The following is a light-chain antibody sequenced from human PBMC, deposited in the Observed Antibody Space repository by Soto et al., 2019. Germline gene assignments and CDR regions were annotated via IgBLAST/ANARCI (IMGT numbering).Light chain of an antibody. CDR2: GAS. CDR1: QSITSN. Sequence: EIVMTQSPATLSVSPGERATLSCRASQSITSNLAWYQQKPGQAPRLLIFGASTRATGIPARFSGSGSGTEFTLTITSLQSEDFAVYFCKQYNNWPITFGGGTKVAFK. CDR3: KQYNNWPIT. V-gene: IGKV3-15*01. J-gene: IGKJ4*01.